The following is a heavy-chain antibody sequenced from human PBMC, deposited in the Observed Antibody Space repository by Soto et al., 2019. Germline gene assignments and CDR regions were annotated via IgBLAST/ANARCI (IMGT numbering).Heavy chain of an antibody. V-gene: IGHV3-33*01. CDR1: GFTFSSYG. J-gene: IGHJ4*02. D-gene: IGHD2-2*01. Sequence: QVQLVASGGGVVQPGRSLRLSCAASGFTFSSYGMHWVRQAPGKGLEWVAVIWYDGSNKYYADSVKGRFTISRDNSKNTLYLQMNSLRAEDTAVYYCARGGCSSTSCYADFDYWGQGTLVTVSS. CDR3: ARGGCSSTSCYADFDY. CDR2: IWYDGSNK.